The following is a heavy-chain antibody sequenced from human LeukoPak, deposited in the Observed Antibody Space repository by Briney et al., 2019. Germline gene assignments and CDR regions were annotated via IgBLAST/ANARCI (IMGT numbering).Heavy chain of an antibody. CDR2: MNPNSGNT. CDR3: ARVGKGSGWYEYYYYYYMDV. D-gene: IGHD6-19*01. Sequence: GASVKVSCKASGHTFTSYDINWVRQATGQGLEWMGWMNPNSGNTGYAQKFQGRVTMTRNTSISTAYMELSSLRSEDTAVYYCARVGKGSGWYEYYYYYYMDVWGKGTTVTISS. V-gene: IGHV1-8*01. J-gene: IGHJ6*03. CDR1: GHTFTSYD.